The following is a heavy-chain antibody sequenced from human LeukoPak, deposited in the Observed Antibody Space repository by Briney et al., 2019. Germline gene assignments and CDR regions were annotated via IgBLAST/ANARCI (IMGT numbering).Heavy chain of an antibody. CDR2: ISPKSGGI. V-gene: IGHV1-2*02. CDR1: GSTFTDNY. D-gene: IGHD2-15*01. Sequence: ASVKVSCKASGSTFTDNYIHWVRQAPGQGLEWMGWISPKSGGINYARKFKGRVTMTRDTSIGTAYMELSRLSADDTAVYYCATAGYCSGGSCSDWFDPWGQGTLVTVSS. CDR3: ATAGYCSGGSCSDWFDP. J-gene: IGHJ5*02.